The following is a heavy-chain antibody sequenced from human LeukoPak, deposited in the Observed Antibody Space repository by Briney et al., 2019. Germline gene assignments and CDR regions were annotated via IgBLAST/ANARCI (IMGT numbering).Heavy chain of an antibody. V-gene: IGHV4-61*02. Sequence: SETLSLTCTVSGGSISSGTYYWTWIRQPAGKGLEWIGRIYTTGSTNYNPSLKSRVTMSTDTSKNQFSLKLSSVTAADTAVYYCARVTTGGYYNCWGQETLVTVSS. CDR3: ARVTTGGYYNC. D-gene: IGHD3-22*01. CDR2: IYTTGST. J-gene: IGHJ4*02. CDR1: GGSISSGTYY.